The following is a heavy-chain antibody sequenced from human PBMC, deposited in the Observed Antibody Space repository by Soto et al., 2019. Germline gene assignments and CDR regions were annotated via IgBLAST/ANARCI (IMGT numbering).Heavy chain of an antibody. V-gene: IGHV3-30*03. CDR3: ARGVSTSPYYYYYYGMDV. Sequence: GGSLRLSCAASGFTFSSYWMHWVRQAPGKGLEWVAVISYDGSNKYYADSVKGRFTISRDNSKNTLYLQMNSLRAEDTAVYYCARGVSTSPYYYYYYGMDVWGQGTTVTVSS. D-gene: IGHD2-2*01. CDR2: ISYDGSNK. J-gene: IGHJ6*02. CDR1: GFTFSSYW.